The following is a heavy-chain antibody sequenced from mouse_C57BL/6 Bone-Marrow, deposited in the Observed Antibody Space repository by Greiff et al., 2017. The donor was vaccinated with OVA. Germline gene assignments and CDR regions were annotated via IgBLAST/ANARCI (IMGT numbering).Heavy chain of an antibody. CDR3: ATVWYSNYDY. V-gene: IGHV14-4*01. D-gene: IGHD2-5*01. CDR2: IAPENGDT. J-gene: IGHJ2*01. Sequence: VQLQQSGAELARPGASVKLSCTASGYTFKDDYMHWVKQRPEQGLEWIGWIAPENGDTDYASKFQVKATITADTSSNTAYLQLSSLTSEDTAVYCCATVWYSNYDYWGQGTTLTVSS. CDR1: GYTFKDDY.